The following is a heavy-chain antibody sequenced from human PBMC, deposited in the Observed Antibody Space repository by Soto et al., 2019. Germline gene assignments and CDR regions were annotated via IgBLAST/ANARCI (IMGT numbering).Heavy chain of an antibody. J-gene: IGHJ4*02. CDR1: GFTFSSYE. V-gene: IGHV3-48*03. CDR2: ISSSGSTI. D-gene: IGHD6-19*01. Sequence: GGSLRLSCAASGFTFSSYEMNWVRQAPGKGLEWVSYISSSGSTIYYADSVKGRFTISRDNAKNSLYLQMNSLRAEDTAVYYCARGHYSSGWYSEYYFDYWGQGTLVTVSS. CDR3: ARGHYSSGWYSEYYFDY.